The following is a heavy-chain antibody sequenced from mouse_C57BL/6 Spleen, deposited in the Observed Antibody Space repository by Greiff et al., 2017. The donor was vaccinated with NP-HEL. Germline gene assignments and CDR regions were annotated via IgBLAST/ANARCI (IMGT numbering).Heavy chain of an antibody. Sequence: QVQLKQSGAELASPGASVTLSCKASGYTFTDYIMHWVKQRPGQGLEWIGRIYPVSGDTNYNQKFMGKATLTVDRSSSTAYMELNSLTSEDSAVYYCERGAQEYYAMDYWGQGTSVTVSS. CDR3: ERGAQEYYAMDY. D-gene: IGHD3-2*02. CDR1: GYTFTDYI. V-gene: IGHV1-11*01. J-gene: IGHJ4*01. CDR2: IYPVSGDT.